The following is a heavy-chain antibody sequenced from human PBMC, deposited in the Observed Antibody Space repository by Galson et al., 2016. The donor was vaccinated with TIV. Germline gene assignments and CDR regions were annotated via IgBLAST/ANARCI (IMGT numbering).Heavy chain of an antibody. CDR3: AREGQIYGDSYDP. J-gene: IGHJ5*02. CDR2: IAYDGSYK. CDR1: GFTFSSYN. Sequence: SLRLSCAASGFTFSSYNMHWVRQAPGKGLEWVAVIAYDGSYKHYAGSVKGRFIVSRDNSKTTLDLQMSGLRPDDTAVYYCAREGQIYGDSYDPWGQGSLVTVSS. D-gene: IGHD2/OR15-2a*01. V-gene: IGHV3-30*03.